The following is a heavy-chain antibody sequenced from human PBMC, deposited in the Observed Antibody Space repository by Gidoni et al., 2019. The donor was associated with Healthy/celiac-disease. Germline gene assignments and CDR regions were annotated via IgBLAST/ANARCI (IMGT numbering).Heavy chain of an antibody. CDR2: IYYSGST. CDR1: GGSISSSSYY. J-gene: IGHJ4*02. D-gene: IGHD3-22*01. Sequence: QLQLQESGPGLVKPSETLSLTCTVSGGSISSSSYYWGWIREPPGKGLEWIGSIYYSGSTYYNPSLKSRVTISVDTSKNQFSLKLSSVTAADTAVYYCARHYYYDSSGKRREYWGQGTLVTVSS. CDR3: ARHYYYDSSGKRREY. V-gene: IGHV4-39*01.